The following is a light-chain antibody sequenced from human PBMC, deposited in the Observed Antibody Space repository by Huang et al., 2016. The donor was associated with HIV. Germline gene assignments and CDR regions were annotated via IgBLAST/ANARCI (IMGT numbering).Light chain of an antibody. Sequence: IVMTQSPVTLSVSPGERAALSCRAGQSIKSNLAWYQQKPGQAPRLLIYGASTRATGVPARCSGSGSGTEFTLTINNLQSDDCAVYYCQQYDYWPPVTFGQGTKV. CDR2: GAS. V-gene: IGKV3-15*01. J-gene: IGKJ1*01. CDR1: QSIKSN. CDR3: QQYDYWPPVT.